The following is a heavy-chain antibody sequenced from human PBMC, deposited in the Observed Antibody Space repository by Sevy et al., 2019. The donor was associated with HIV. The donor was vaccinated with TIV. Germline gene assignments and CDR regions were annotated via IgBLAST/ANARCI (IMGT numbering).Heavy chain of an antibody. D-gene: IGHD2-15*01. CDR3: ARDLAPTGGGSCHDY. J-gene: IGHJ4*02. Sequence: GESLKISCVASGFTFISYWMHWVRQAPGKGLVWVSRINSEGSITSYADSVKGRFTISRDNAKNTLYLQMNSLRAEDTAVYYCARDLAPTGGGSCHDYWGQGTLVTVSS. V-gene: IGHV3-74*01. CDR1: GFTFISYW. CDR2: INSEGSIT.